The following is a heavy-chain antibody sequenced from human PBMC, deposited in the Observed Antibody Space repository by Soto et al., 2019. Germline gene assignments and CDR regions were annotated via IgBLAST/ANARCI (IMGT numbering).Heavy chain of an antibody. D-gene: IGHD3-22*01. CDR1: GGTFSNGG. CDR3: TTDRLIAVVDDYDASDT. V-gene: IGHV3-15*01. CDR2: IKSKTDGGTT. Sequence: PVVSLILSCSASGGTFSNGGISWFRQAPVNGLEWVCRIKSKTDGGTTYYAAPVKGRFTISRYDSKNTLYLQMNSLKTEDTAVYYCTTDRLIAVVDDYDASDTWGHGTMXT. J-gene: IGHJ3*02.